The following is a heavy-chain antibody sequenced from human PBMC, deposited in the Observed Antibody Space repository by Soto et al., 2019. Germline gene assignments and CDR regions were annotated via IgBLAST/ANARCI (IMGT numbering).Heavy chain of an antibody. Sequence: QAQLVQSGAEVKKPGASVNVSCKASGYDYVTYAITWVRQRPGQGLEWMGWISTINGNTNYAQNFQGRVTMTTDTSTRIVHLELRSLRSDATAVYYCARRVQVWLPDYYGMDVWGQGTTVTVSS. CDR2: ISTINGNT. V-gene: IGHV1-18*01. J-gene: IGHJ6*02. CDR3: ARRVQVWLPDYYGMDV. CDR1: GYDYVTYA. D-gene: IGHD5-18*01.